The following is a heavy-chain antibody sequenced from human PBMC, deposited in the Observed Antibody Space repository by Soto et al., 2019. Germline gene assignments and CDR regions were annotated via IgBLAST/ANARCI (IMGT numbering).Heavy chain of an antibody. J-gene: IGHJ4*02. V-gene: IGHV4-31*03. CDR3: ARAELVGATDY. CDR1: GGSINSGGYS. Sequence: PSETLSLTCTVSGGSINSGGYSWSWIRQHPGKGLEWIGYIYYSGSTYYNPSLKSRVTISVDTSKNQFSLKLSSVTAADTAVYYCARAELVGATDYWGQGTLVTVSS. CDR2: IYYSGST. D-gene: IGHD1-26*01.